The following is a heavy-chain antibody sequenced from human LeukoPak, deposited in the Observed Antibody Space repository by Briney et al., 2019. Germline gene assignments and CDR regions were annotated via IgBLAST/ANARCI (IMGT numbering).Heavy chain of an antibody. Sequence: QPGGSLRLSCAASGFTFSSYGMHWVRQAPGKGLEWVAVISYDGSNKYYADSVKGRFTISRDNSKNTLYLQMNSLRAEDTAVYYCAKDREVGFGEQGSGMDVWGQGTTVTVSS. D-gene: IGHD3-10*01. CDR1: GFTFSSYG. V-gene: IGHV3-30*18. CDR2: ISYDGSNK. J-gene: IGHJ6*02. CDR3: AKDREVGFGEQGSGMDV.